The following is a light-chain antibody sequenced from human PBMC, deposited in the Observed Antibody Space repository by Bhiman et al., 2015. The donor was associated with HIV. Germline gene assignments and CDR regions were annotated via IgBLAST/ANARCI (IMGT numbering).Light chain of an antibody. CDR3: QSYDNSLNGWV. CDR2: DNS. V-gene: IGLV1-40*01. J-gene: IGLJ3*02. Sequence: QSVLTQPPSVSGAPGQRVTISCTGSSSNIGAGYDAHWYQQVPGTAPKLLIYDNSNRPSGVPDRFSGSKSGTSASLAITGLQAEDEADYYCQSYDNSLNGWVFGGGTKLTVL. CDR1: SSNIGAGYD.